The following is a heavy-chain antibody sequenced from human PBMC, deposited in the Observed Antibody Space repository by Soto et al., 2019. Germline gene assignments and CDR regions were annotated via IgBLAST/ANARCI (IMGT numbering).Heavy chain of an antibody. CDR2: ISGSGGST. Sequence: PGGSLRLSCAASGFTFSSYAMSWVRQAPGKGLEWVSAISGSGGSTYYADSVKGRFTISRDNSKNTLYLQMNSLRAEDTAVYYCAKYTYYDFWSGPYYYYMDVWGKGTTVTVFS. J-gene: IGHJ6*03. V-gene: IGHV3-23*01. D-gene: IGHD3-3*01. CDR1: GFTFSSYA. CDR3: AKYTYYDFWSGPYYYYMDV.